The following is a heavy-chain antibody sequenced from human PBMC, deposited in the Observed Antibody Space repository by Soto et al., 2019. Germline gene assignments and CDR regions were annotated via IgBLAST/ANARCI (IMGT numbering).Heavy chain of an antibody. CDR1: GYTFTGYY. D-gene: IGHD6-19*01. CDR3: ARAPYSSGPVGY. V-gene: IGHV1-69*04. CDR2: IIPNLGVA. Sequence: SVKVSCKASGYTFTGYYMHWVRQAPGQGLEWMGRIIPNLGVANYAQKFQGRVTITADKSTSTAYMELSSLRSEDTAVYYCARAPYSSGPVGYWGQGTLVTVSS. J-gene: IGHJ4*02.